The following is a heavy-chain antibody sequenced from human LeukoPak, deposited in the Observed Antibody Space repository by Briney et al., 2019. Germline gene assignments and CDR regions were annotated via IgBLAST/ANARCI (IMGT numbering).Heavy chain of an antibody. Sequence: SENLSLTCAVYGGSFSGYYWSWIRQPPGKGLEWIGEINHSGSTNYNPSLKGRVTISVDTSKNQFSLKLSSMTAADTAVYYCARGGWELHRAFDIWGQGTMVTVSS. V-gene: IGHV4-34*01. CDR3: ARGGWELHRAFDI. CDR1: GGSFSGYY. J-gene: IGHJ3*02. CDR2: INHSGST. D-gene: IGHD1-26*01.